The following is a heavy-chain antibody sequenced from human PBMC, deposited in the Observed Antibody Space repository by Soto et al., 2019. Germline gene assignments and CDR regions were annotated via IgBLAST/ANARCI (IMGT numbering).Heavy chain of an antibody. J-gene: IGHJ4*02. CDR3: ARGTTVTIFDY. V-gene: IGHV4-59*13. Sequence: SETLSLTCTVPGGSIGSYYWSWIRQPPGKGLEWIGNIYYSGSTNYNPSLKSRVTISVDTSKNQFSLKLSSVTAADTAVYYCARGTTVTIFDYWGQGTLVTVSS. CDR2: IYYSGST. CDR1: GGSIGSYY. D-gene: IGHD4-17*01.